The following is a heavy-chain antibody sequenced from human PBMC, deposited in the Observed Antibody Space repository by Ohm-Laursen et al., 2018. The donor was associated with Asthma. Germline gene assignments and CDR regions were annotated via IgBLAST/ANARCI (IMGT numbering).Heavy chain of an antibody. CDR1: GGSVSSGSYY. V-gene: IGHV4-61*03. J-gene: IGHJ5*02. Sequence: GTLSLTCAVSGGSVSSGSYYWSWIRQPPGRGLEFIGYVYHTGSTIYNPSLKGRVTISVDTSKNHFSLWLTSVTSADTAVYYCARGSRIVTGYYGSAALNWFDPWGQGTLVTVSS. D-gene: IGHD3-9*01. CDR2: VYHTGST. CDR3: ARGSRIVTGYYGSAALNWFDP.